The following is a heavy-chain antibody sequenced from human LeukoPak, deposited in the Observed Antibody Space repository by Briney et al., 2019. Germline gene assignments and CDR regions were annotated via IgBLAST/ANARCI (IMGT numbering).Heavy chain of an antibody. V-gene: IGHV1-69*13. J-gene: IGHJ6*03. Sequence: GASVKVSCKASGGTFSSYAISWVRQAPGQGLEWMGGIIPIFGTANYAQKFQGRVTITADESTSTAYMELSSLRSEDTAVYYCARGRRDVWGSYRYFGLIAPYDHYYYMDVWGKGTTVTISS. CDR3: ARGRRDVWGSYRYFGLIAPYDHYYYMDV. D-gene: IGHD3-16*02. CDR1: GGTFSSYA. CDR2: IIPIFGTA.